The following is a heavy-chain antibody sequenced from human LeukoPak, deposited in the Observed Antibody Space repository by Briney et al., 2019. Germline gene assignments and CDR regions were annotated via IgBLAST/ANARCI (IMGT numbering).Heavy chain of an antibody. D-gene: IGHD1-26*01. Sequence: QPGRSLRLSCAASGFTFDDYAMHWVRQAPGKGLEWVSGISWNSGSIGYADSVKGRFTIFRDNAKNSLYLQMNSLRAEDTAVYYCASISGSYHNFDYWGQGTLVTVSS. CDR3: ASISGSYHNFDY. CDR1: GFTFDDYA. CDR2: ISWNSGSI. V-gene: IGHV3-9*01. J-gene: IGHJ4*02.